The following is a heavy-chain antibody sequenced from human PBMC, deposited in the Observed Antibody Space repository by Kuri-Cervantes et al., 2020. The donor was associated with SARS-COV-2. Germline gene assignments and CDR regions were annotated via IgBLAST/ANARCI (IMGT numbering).Heavy chain of an antibody. J-gene: IGHJ4*02. D-gene: IGHD6-13*01. CDR1: GFTFSSYS. CDR3: AKDLSRAAALTGAQVL. Sequence: GESLKISCAASGFTFSSYSMNWVRQAPGKGLEWVSSISSSSSYIYYADSVKGRFTISRDNSKNTLYLQMNSLRAEDTAVYYCAKDLSRAAALTGAQVLWGQGTLVTVSS. CDR2: ISSSSSYI. V-gene: IGHV3-21*04.